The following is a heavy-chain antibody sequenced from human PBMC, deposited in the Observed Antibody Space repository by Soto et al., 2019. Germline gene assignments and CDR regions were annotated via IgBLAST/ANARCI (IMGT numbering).Heavy chain of an antibody. D-gene: IGHD3-10*01. CDR3: ARDPYGSGSYPNY. Sequence: GASVKVSCKASGYTFTSYYMHWVRQAPGQGLEWMGWINPNSGGTNYAQKFQGRVTMTRDTSISTAYMELSRLRSDDTAVYYCARDPYGSGSYPNYWGQGTLVTVSS. CDR2: INPNSGGT. CDR1: GYTFTSYY. J-gene: IGHJ4*02. V-gene: IGHV1-2*02.